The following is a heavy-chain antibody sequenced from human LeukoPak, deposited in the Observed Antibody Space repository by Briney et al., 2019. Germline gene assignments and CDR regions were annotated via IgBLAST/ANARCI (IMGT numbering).Heavy chain of an antibody. D-gene: IGHD3-9*01. CDR3: ARGEDFERYYLAY. CDR2: IYHTGTT. J-gene: IGHJ4*02. V-gene: IGHV4-59*01. Sequence: SETLSLTCTVSGGSISSYYWSWIRQPPGKGLEWIGYIYHTGTTTYTPLFESRATISVDKSKTQSSLKLTSVTAADTAVYFCARGEDFERYYLAYWGQGTLVTVSS. CDR1: GGSISSYY.